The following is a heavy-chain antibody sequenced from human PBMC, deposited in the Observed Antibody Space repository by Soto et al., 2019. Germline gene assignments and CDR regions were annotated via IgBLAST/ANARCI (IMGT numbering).Heavy chain of an antibody. V-gene: IGHV4-59*01. CDR3: AREWRGFGYIEY. J-gene: IGHJ4*02. D-gene: IGHD3-16*01. CDR1: GSSISGYY. Sequence: SETLSLTCTVSGSSISGYYWSWIRQPPGKRLEWIGFMFHGGTTKYNPSLQSRVTLSLDTSSNQASLGLTSVTAADTAVYYCAREWRGFGYIEYWGQGALVTVSS. CDR2: MFHGGTT.